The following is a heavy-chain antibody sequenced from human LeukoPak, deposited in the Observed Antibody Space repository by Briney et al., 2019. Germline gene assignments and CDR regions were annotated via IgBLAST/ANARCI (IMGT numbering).Heavy chain of an antibody. CDR3: ARDSSSWYYWFDP. Sequence: GASVKVSCKASGYTFTSYGINWVRQATGQGLEWMGWINPNSGGTNYAQKFQGRVTMTRDTSISTAYMELSRLRSDDTAVYYCARDSSSWYYWFDPWGQGTLVTVSS. J-gene: IGHJ5*02. CDR1: GYTFTSYG. D-gene: IGHD6-13*01. V-gene: IGHV1-2*02. CDR2: INPNSGGT.